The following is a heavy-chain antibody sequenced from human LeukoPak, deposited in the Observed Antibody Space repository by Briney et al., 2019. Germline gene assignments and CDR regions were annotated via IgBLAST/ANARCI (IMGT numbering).Heavy chain of an antibody. V-gene: IGHV3-20*04. CDR3: ARSIYGVYSFGPPFDY. J-gene: IGHJ4*02. D-gene: IGHD5-18*01. CDR1: GFTFDDYG. Sequence: PGGSLRLSCAASGFTFDDYGMRWVRQAPGKGLEWVSGINGNGGSAGYADSLKGRFTISRDNAKNSLYLQMNSLRVEDTALYYCARSIYGVYSFGPPFDYWGQGTLVTVSS. CDR2: INGNGGSA.